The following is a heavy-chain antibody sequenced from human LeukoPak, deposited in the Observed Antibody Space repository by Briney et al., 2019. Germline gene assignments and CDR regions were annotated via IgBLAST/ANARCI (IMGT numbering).Heavy chain of an antibody. CDR3: AKDLKAGYSYGYLDY. V-gene: IGHV3-23*01. CDR2: ISGSGGST. Sequence: GGSLRLSCAASGFTFSSYAMSWVRQAPGKRLEWVSAISGSGGSTYYADSVKGRFTISRDNSKNTLYLQMNSLRAEDTAVYYCAKDLKAGYSYGYLDYWGQGTLVTVSS. J-gene: IGHJ4*02. CDR1: GFTFSSYA. D-gene: IGHD5-18*01.